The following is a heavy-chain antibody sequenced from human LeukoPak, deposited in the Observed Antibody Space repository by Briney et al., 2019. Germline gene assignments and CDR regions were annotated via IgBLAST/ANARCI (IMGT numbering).Heavy chain of an antibody. CDR1: GGTFSSYA. Sequence: ASVKVSCKASGGTFSSYAISWVRQAPGQGLEWMGWINPNSGGTNYAQKFQGRVTMTRDTSISTAYMELSRLRSDDTAVYYCARDPTVVGTHSRFDPWGQGTLVTVSS. J-gene: IGHJ5*02. D-gene: IGHD4-23*01. CDR2: INPNSGGT. CDR3: ARDPTVVGTHSRFDP. V-gene: IGHV1-2*02.